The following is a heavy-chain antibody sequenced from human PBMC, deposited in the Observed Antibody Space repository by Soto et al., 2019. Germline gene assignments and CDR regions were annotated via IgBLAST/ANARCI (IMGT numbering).Heavy chain of an antibody. CDR2: IWYDGSNK. J-gene: IGHJ4*02. CDR1: GFTFSSYG. D-gene: IGHD3-22*01. V-gene: IGHV3-33*01. Sequence: PGGSLRLSCAASGFTFSSYGMHWVRQAPGKGLEWVAVIWYDGSNKYYADSVKGRFTISRDNSKNTLYLQMNSLRAEDTAVYYCARDHRYYYASSGVFDWGQGTLVTVSS. CDR3: ARDHRYYYASSGVFD.